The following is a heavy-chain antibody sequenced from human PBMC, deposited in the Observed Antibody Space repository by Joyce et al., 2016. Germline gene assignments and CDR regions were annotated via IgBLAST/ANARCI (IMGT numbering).Heavy chain of an antibody. Sequence: VQLVQSGAEVKKPGESLTISCQASGYSFTTYWIGWVRHLPGKGREWILFFSTGDANHRYNPSFEGQVTFSVDKSTNTAYLQWSSLKASDTAIYYCTRRPAVTGAPLDFWGQGTLVTVSS. CDR3: TRRPAVTGAPLDF. V-gene: IGHV5-51*01. CDR2: FSTGDANH. J-gene: IGHJ4*02. D-gene: IGHD4-17*01. CDR1: GYSFTTYW.